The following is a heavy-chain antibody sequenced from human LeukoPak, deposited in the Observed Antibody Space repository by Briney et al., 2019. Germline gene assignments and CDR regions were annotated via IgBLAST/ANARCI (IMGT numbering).Heavy chain of an antibody. CDR1: GFTFSDYY. CDR3: ARSFCSGGTCYFVY. Sequence: GGSLRLSCAASGFTFSDYYMSWIRQAPGKGLEWLSFISSSGGIIKYADSGKGRFTISRDNSKNSMYLQINSLRAEDTAVYYCARSFCSGGTCYFVYWGQGTLVTVSS. CDR2: ISSSGGII. J-gene: IGHJ4*02. D-gene: IGHD2-15*01. V-gene: IGHV3-11*01.